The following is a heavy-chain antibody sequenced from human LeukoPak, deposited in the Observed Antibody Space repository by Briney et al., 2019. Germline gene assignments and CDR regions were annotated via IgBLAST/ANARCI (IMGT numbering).Heavy chain of an antibody. CDR1: GGSISSGGHS. J-gene: IGHJ5*02. V-gene: IGHV4-30-2*01. CDR2: IYHSGSGST. D-gene: IGHD3-16*01. CDR3: ARHYGP. Sequence: SETLSLTCTVSGGSISSGGHSWSWIRQPPGKGLEWIGYIYHSGSGSTYNNPSLKSRVTISIDKSKNQFSLKLNSVTAADTAVYYCARHYGPWGQGTLVTVSS.